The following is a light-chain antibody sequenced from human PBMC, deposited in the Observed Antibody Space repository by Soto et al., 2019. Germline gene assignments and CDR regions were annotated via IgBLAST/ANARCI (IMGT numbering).Light chain of an antibody. J-gene: IGKJ1*01. CDR1: QSISSW. V-gene: IGKV1-5*03. Sequence: DIQMTQSPSTLSASVGDRVTIICRASQSISSWLAWYQQKGGKAPKLLISKASNLDSGVPSRFSGSGSGTEFTLTISSLRPDDFATYYCQHYNGYRWTFGQGTKVDIK. CDR3: QHYNGYRWT. CDR2: KAS.